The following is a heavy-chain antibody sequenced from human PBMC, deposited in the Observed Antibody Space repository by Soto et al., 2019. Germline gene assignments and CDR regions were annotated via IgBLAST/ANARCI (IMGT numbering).Heavy chain of an antibody. Sequence: QVQLVESGGGVVQPGRSLRLSCAASGFTFSSYGMHWVRQAPGKGLEWVAVISYDGSNKYYADSVKGRFTISRDNSKNTLYLQMNSLRAEDTAVYYCAKALNDDYIWGSYRPGGYWGQGTLVTVSS. J-gene: IGHJ4*02. CDR1: GFTFSSYG. CDR2: ISYDGSNK. D-gene: IGHD3-16*02. CDR3: AKALNDDYIWGSYRPGGY. V-gene: IGHV3-30*18.